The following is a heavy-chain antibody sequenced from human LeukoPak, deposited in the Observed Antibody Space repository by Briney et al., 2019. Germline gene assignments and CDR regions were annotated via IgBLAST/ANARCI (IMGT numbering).Heavy chain of an antibody. CDR2: FDPEDGET. D-gene: IGHD3-3*01. Sequence: GASVKVSCTVSGYTLTELSMHWVRQAPGKGLEWMGGFDPEDGETIYAQKLQGRVTMTTDTSTSTAYMELRSLRSDDTAVYYCARDRQSIFGVVPPGSYYYYYGMDVWGQGTTVTVSS. J-gene: IGHJ6*02. CDR1: GYTLTELS. V-gene: IGHV1-24*01. CDR3: ARDRQSIFGVVPPGSYYYYYGMDV.